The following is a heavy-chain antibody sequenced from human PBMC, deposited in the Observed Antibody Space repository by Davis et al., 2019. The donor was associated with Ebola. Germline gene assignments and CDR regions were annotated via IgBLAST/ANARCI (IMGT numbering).Heavy chain of an antibody. J-gene: IGHJ6*02. D-gene: IGHD3-10*01. Sequence: ASVKVSCKASGYTFTSYAMNWVRQAPGQGLEWMGWINTNTGNPTYAQGFTGRFVFSLDTSVSTAYPQISSLKAEDTAVYYCARVVGITMVRGVTFGMDVWGQGTTVTVSS. CDR1: GYTFTSYA. CDR3: ARVVGITMVRGVTFGMDV. CDR2: INTNTGNP. V-gene: IGHV7-4-1*02.